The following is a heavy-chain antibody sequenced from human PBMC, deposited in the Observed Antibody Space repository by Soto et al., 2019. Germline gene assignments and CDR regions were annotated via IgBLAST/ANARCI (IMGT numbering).Heavy chain of an antibody. Sequence: SETLSLTCTVSNGSMTNYYWTWIRQPPGKGLEWIGYIHNSGSTNYNPSLQSRVTISVDTAKSQFSLRMTYVTAADTAVYYCARVGGDGQKYVVFDPWGQGTQVTVSS. CDR1: NGSMTNYY. CDR3: ARVGGDGQKYVVFDP. CDR2: IHNSGST. D-gene: IGHD3-16*01. V-gene: IGHV4-59*01. J-gene: IGHJ5*02.